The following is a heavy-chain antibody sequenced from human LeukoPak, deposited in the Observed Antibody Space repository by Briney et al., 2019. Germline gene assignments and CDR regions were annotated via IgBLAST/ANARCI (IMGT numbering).Heavy chain of an antibody. CDR2: LSYDGSNK. CDR3: ARDRHDSSDVDY. Sequence: GGSLRLSCAVSGFTFTSYAMHWVRQTPGKGLEWVAVLSYDGSNKYYADSVKGRFTISRDNSKNTLYLKMNSLRAEDTAVYYCARDRHDSSDVDYWGQGTLVTVSS. D-gene: IGHD3-22*01. J-gene: IGHJ4*02. CDR1: GFTFTSYA. V-gene: IGHV3-30*04.